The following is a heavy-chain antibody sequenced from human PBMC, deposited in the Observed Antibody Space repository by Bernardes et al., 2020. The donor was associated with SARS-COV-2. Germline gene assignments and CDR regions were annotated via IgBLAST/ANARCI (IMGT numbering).Heavy chain of an antibody. CDR1: GGSISSSRYY. D-gene: IGHD1-26*01. V-gene: IGHV4-39*01. J-gene: IGHJ4*02. CDR3: ARSVGATSSTDF. Sequence: SETLSLTCTVSGGSISSSRYYWGWIRQTPGKGLEWIGTVYYSGTVYYNPSLRGRLTIAVDTSQNQFSLKLGSVTAADTAIYYCARSVGATSSTDFWGQGTLVTVSS. CDR2: VYYSGTV.